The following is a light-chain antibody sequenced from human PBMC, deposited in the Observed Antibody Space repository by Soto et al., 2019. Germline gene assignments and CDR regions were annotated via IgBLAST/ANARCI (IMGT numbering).Light chain of an antibody. CDR2: GNT. Sequence: QSVLTQPPSVSGAPGQRVTISCTGSGSNIGAGYDVHWYQQLPGTAPKLLIYGNTNRPSGVPDRFSGSKSGTSASLAITGLRPEDEADYYCQSFDTRLSGYVFATGTKLTVL. V-gene: IGLV1-40*01. J-gene: IGLJ1*01. CDR1: GSNIGAGYD. CDR3: QSFDTRLSGYV.